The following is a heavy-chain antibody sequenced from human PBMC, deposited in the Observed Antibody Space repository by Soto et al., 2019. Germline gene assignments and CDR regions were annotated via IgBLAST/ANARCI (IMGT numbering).Heavy chain of an antibody. CDR2: MNPNSGNT. J-gene: IGHJ6*03. V-gene: IGHV1-8*01. Sequence: GASVKVSCKASGYTFTSYDINWVRQATGQGLEWMGWMNPNSGNTGYAQKFQGRVTMTRNTSISTAYMELSSLRSEDTAVYYCASAGIAVAGKSYYYYYYMDVWGKGTTVTVSS. CDR1: GYTFTSYD. D-gene: IGHD6-19*01. CDR3: ASAGIAVAGKSYYYYYYMDV.